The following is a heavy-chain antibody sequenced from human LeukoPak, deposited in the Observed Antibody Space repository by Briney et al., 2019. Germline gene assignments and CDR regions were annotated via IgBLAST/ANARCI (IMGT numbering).Heavy chain of an antibody. Sequence: PSETLSLTCTVSGGSISSYYWSWIRQPPGKGLEWIGYIYYSGSTNYNPSLKSQVTISVDTSKNQFSLKLSSVTAADTAVYYCARKGTDYGGNWYFDLWGRGTLVTVSS. CDR1: GGSISSYY. V-gene: IGHV4-59*12. CDR2: IYYSGST. J-gene: IGHJ2*01. CDR3: ARKGTDYGGNWYFDL. D-gene: IGHD4-23*01.